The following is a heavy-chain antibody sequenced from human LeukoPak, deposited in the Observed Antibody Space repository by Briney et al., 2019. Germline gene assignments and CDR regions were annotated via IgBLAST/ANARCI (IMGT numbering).Heavy chain of an antibody. Sequence: GGSLRLSCAASGITFSNNGMHWVRQAPGKGLEWVAVIWYDGTNKYYADSVKGRFTISRDNSKNTLYLQMNSLRAEDTAVYYCATKRGGYFDYWGQGTLVTVSS. CDR3: ATKRGGYFDY. CDR1: GITFSNNG. V-gene: IGHV3-33*01. J-gene: IGHJ4*02. CDR2: IWYDGTNK.